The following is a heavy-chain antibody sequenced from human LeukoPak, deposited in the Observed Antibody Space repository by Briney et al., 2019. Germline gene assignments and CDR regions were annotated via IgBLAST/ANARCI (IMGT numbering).Heavy chain of an antibody. Sequence: PGGSLRLSCAASGFTFSSYSMNWVRQAPGNGLEWVSYISSSSSTIYYADSVKGRFTISRDNAKNSLYLQMNSLRAEDTAVYYCAREGYDFWSGYRNYFDYWGQGTLVTVSS. CDR1: GFTFSSYS. D-gene: IGHD3-3*01. V-gene: IGHV3-48*01. CDR3: AREGYDFWSGYRNYFDY. CDR2: ISSSSSTI. J-gene: IGHJ4*02.